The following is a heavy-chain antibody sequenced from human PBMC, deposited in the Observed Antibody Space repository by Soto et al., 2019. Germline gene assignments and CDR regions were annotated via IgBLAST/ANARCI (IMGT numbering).Heavy chain of an antibody. CDR2: FDPEDGET. V-gene: IGHV1-24*01. CDR1: GYTHTELS. CDR3: ATERVSSFNSGYAEGYYYYGMDV. D-gene: IGHD5-12*01. Sequence: ASVKVSCKVSGYTHTELSMHWVRQAPGKGLEWMGGFDPEDGETIYAQKFQGRVTMTEDTSTDTAYMELSSLRSEDTAVYYCATERVSSFNSGYAEGYYYYGMDVWGQGTTVTVSS. J-gene: IGHJ6*01.